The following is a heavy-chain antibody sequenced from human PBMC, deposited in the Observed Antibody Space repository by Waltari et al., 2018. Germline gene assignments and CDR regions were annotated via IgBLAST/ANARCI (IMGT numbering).Heavy chain of an antibody. CDR3: AGDLSYSSSWYEYYYYYMDV. V-gene: IGHV4-34*01. CDR1: GGSFSGYY. CDR2: INHSGST. J-gene: IGHJ6*03. D-gene: IGHD6-13*01. Sequence: QVQLQQWGAGLLKPSETLSLTCAVYGGSFSGYYWSWIRQPPGKGLEWIGEINHSGSTNDSPSLKSRVTISVGTSKNQFSLKLSSVTAADTAVYYCAGDLSYSSSWYEYYYYYMDVWGKGTTVTVSS.